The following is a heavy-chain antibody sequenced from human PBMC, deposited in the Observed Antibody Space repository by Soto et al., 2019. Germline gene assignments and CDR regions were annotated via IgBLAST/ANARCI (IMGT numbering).Heavy chain of an antibody. CDR3: ARDQGDPDSSSWLHRPHNDYYYYGMDV. CDR2: INPNSGGT. CDR1: GYTFTGYY. V-gene: IGHV1-2*04. Sequence: GASVKVSCKASGYTFTGYYMHWVRQAPGQGLGWMGWINPNSGGTNYAQKFQGWVTMTRDTSISTAYMELSRLRSDDTAVYYCARDQGDPDSSSWLHRPHNDYYYYGMDVWGQGTTVTVSS. D-gene: IGHD6-13*01. J-gene: IGHJ6*02.